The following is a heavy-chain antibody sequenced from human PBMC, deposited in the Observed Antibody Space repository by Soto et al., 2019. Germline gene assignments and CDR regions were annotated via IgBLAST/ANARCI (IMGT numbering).Heavy chain of an antibody. D-gene: IGHD3-10*01. CDR3: AATVGLYYYGSGAPFDY. Sequence: GESLKISCKGSGYSFTTYGIGWVRQMPGKGLEWMGIIYPGDSDTRYSPSFQGQVTISADKSTSTAYLQWSSLKASDTAMYYCAATVGLYYYGSGAPFDYWGQGTLVTAPQ. CDR1: GYSFTTYG. CDR2: IYPGDSDT. J-gene: IGHJ4*02. V-gene: IGHV5-51*01.